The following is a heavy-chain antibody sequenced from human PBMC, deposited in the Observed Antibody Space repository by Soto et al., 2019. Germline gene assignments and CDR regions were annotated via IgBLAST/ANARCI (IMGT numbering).Heavy chain of an antibody. CDR1: GFTFRYYR. Sequence: GGSLRSSFAAAGFTFRYYRMHWVRQAPGKVLDLISYISSRSNTIYYAYAVKGRFTISRDNAKNSLYLQLNSLRDKDMDLCYCARPFSWNYFYWGRCTLVTVSS. D-gene: IGHD1-7*01. J-gene: IGHJ4*02. V-gene: IGHV3-48*02. CDR2: ISSRSNTI. CDR3: ARPFSWNYFY.